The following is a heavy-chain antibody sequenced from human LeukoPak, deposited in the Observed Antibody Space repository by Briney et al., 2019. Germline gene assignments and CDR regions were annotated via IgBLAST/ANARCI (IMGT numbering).Heavy chain of an antibody. CDR1: GFTFDDYA. V-gene: IGHV3-9*01. J-gene: IGHJ6*02. D-gene: IGHD2-15*01. CDR2: ISWNSGSI. CDR3: AKDTRRCSGGSCYSRYYYGMDV. Sequence: GRSLRLSCAASGFTFDDYAMHWVRQAPGKGLEWVSGISWNSGSIGYADSVKGRFTISRDNAKNSLYLQMNSLRAEDTALYYCAKDTRRCSGGSCYSRYYYGMDVWGQGTTVTVSS.